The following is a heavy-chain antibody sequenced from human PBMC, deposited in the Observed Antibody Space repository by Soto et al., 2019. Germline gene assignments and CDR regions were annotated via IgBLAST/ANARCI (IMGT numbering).Heavy chain of an antibody. CDR2: ISGSGGST. V-gene: IGHV3-23*01. D-gene: IGHD6-19*01. Sequence: EVQVLESGGGLVQPGGSLRLSCAASGFTFSDYAMNWVRQAPGKGLEWVSTISGSGGSTYYADSVRGRFTIARDNPKNTLYLQMNSLRAEDTAVYYCAKYGKHSNGWWAAFDIWGQWTVVTVS. CDR1: GFTFSDYA. J-gene: IGHJ3*02. CDR3: AKYGKHSNGWWAAFDI.